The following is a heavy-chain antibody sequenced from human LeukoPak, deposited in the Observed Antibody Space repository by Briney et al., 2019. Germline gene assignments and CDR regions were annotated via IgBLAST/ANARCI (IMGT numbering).Heavy chain of an antibody. Sequence: SETLSLTCTVSGGSISSYYWTWIRQPPGKRLGWIGYIYYTGSTNYNPSLKSRVTISVDTSKNQFSLKLSSVTAADTAVYYCARASDGSGSYFGWFDPWGQGTLVTVSS. D-gene: IGHD3-10*01. J-gene: IGHJ5*02. CDR3: ARASDGSGSYFGWFDP. CDR1: GGSISSYY. CDR2: IYYTGST. V-gene: IGHV4-59*01.